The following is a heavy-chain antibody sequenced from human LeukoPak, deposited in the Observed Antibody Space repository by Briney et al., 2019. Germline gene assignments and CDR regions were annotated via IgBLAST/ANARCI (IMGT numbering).Heavy chain of an antibody. Sequence: GGSLRLSCEASGLTFSNAWMTWVRQTPGKGLEWVGRIKSKTAGGATDYAAPVKGRFTISRDDSEKTAFLQMNNLQSEDTAVYFCYSSGRGPWGQGTLVIVSS. CDR2: IKSKTAGGAT. V-gene: IGHV3-15*01. D-gene: IGHD3-10*01. CDR1: GLTFSNAW. J-gene: IGHJ5*02. CDR3: YSSGRGP.